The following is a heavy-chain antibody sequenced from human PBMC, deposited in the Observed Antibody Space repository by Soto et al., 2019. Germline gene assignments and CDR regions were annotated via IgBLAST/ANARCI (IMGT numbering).Heavy chain of an antibody. D-gene: IGHD6-6*01. Sequence: LRLSCAASGFTFSSYGMHWDHQAPGKGLERVAVIWYDGSNKYYADSVKGRFTISRDNSKNTLYLQMNSLRAEDTAVYYCAREYSSSSGRGYGMDVWGQGTTVTVSS. CDR1: GFTFSSYG. J-gene: IGHJ6*02. CDR2: IWYDGSNK. V-gene: IGHV3-33*01. CDR3: AREYSSSSGRGYGMDV.